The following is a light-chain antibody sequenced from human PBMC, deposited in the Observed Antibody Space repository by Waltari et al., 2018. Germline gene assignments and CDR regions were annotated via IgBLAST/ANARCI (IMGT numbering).Light chain of an antibody. CDR3: SSFTSSSVYV. CDR1: SSDVGGFNY. CDR2: EVS. Sequence: QSALTQPASVSGSPGQSITISCTGTSSDVGGFNYVSWYQQHPGKAPKRMSYEVSNRPSGVSSRFSGSKAGNTASLTISGLQAEDESDYYCSSFTSSSVYVFGTGTKVTVL. V-gene: IGLV2-14*01. J-gene: IGLJ1*01.